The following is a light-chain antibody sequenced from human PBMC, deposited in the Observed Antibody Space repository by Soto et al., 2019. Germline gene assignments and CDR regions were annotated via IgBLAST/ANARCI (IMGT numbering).Light chain of an antibody. CDR2: GAS. V-gene: IGKV3-20*01. CDR3: QQYCNSSYT. J-gene: IGKJ2*01. Sequence: EIVLTQSPGTLSLSPGERATLSCRASQSVSSTYLAWYQQNPGQAPRLLIYGASSRATGIPDRFSGSGSGTGFTLTIRGLVPKDFAVYFCQQYCNSSYTFGQGTKMVIK. CDR1: QSVSSTY.